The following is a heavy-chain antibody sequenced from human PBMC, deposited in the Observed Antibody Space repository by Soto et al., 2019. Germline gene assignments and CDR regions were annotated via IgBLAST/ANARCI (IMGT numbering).Heavy chain of an antibody. D-gene: IGHD6-13*01. V-gene: IGHV3-23*01. CDR3: AKDSFSPSSSPLHGYYYGRDV. CDR2: ISGSGGST. Sequence: EVQLLESGGGLVQPGGSLILSCAASGFTFSSYAMSWVRQAPGKGLVWVSAISGSGGSTYYADSVKGRFTISRDNSKNTLYLQMNSLRAEDTAVYYCAKDSFSPSSSPLHGYYYGRDVWRQGTTLTVSS. J-gene: IGHJ6*02. CDR1: GFTFSSYA.